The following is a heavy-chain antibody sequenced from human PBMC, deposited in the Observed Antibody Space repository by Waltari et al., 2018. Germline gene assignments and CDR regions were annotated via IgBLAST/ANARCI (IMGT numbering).Heavy chain of an antibody. CDR3: AKDQIPLGTHSDGFDI. J-gene: IGHJ3*02. V-gene: IGHV7-4-1*02. CDR2: LNANTGNP. CDR1: GYNFTNYA. Sequence: QVQLVQSGSELQKPGASVKVSCQTSGYNFTNYAMNWVRQAPGQGLEWMGWLNANTGNPSYAQGFTGRFVFSLDTSVATAYLEINDLKAEDTAVYYCAKDQIPLGTHSDGFDIWGQGTMVTVSS. D-gene: IGHD2-2*02.